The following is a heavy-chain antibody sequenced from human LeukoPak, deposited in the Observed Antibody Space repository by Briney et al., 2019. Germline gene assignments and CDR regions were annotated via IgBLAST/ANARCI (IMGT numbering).Heavy chain of an antibody. CDR3: ARVGVITSYYYFDY. Sequence: ASVKVSCKASGYSFTGHYMHWVRQAPGQGLEWMGWINPKSGGTNYAQKLQGRVTMTTDTSTSTAYMELRSLRSDDTAVYYCARVGVITSYYYFDYWGQGTLVTVSS. J-gene: IGHJ4*02. V-gene: IGHV1-2*02. D-gene: IGHD3-22*01. CDR1: GYSFTGHY. CDR2: INPKSGGT.